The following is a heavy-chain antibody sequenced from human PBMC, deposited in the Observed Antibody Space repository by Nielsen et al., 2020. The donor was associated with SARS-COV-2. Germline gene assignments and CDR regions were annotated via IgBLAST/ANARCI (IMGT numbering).Heavy chain of an antibody. Sequence: GESLKISCAASAFTFSTYWMHWVRQAPGKGLAWVSRINSDGSSTSYADSVKGRFTISRDNAKSTLYLQMNSLRAEDTAVYYCSRRGTSGSGFAFDYWGQGTLVTVSS. CDR3: SRRGTSGSGFAFDY. CDR1: AFTFSTYW. CDR2: INSDGSST. D-gene: IGHD6-19*01. J-gene: IGHJ4*02. V-gene: IGHV3-74*01.